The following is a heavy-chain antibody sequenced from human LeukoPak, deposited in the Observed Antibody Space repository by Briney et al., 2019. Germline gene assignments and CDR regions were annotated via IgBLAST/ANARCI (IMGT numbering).Heavy chain of an antibody. Sequence: SETLSLTCTVSGGSISSYYWSWIRKPPGKGLEWIGYIYYSGSTNYNPSLKSRVTISVGTSKNQFSLKLSSVTAADTAVYYCARVSNYYDSSGPPQGWFDPWGQGTLVTVSS. CDR2: IYYSGST. CDR1: GGSISSYY. V-gene: IGHV4-59*01. J-gene: IGHJ5*02. CDR3: ARVSNYYDSSGPPQGWFDP. D-gene: IGHD3-22*01.